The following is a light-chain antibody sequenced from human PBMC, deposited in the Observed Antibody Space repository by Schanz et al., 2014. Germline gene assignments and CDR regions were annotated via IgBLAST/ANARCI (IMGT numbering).Light chain of an antibody. CDR3: MQGTPPYT. J-gene: IGKJ2*01. CDR2: HLS. CDR1: HRLVELSFFSS. V-gene: IGKV2-30*01. Sequence: DVVMTQSPRSLPVTLGQTASISCSSSHRLVELSFFSSLPWFQPLPGQSPRRLFYHLSNRDFGVPDRFGASGSGTDFTLKISRVEAEDVAVYYCMQGTPPYTFGPGTKLEIQ.